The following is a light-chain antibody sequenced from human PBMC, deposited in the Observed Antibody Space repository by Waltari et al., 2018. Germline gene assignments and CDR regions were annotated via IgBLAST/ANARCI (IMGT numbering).Light chain of an antibody. Sequence: QSALTQPASVSGSPGQSISISCTGTSSDVGGYNYVSWYQHHPGKVPKLMIYDVDKRPSGVSNRFSGSKSGNTASLTISGLQAEDEADYYCSSYTISSTYVFGSGSKVTVL. V-gene: IGLV2-14*03. CDR3: SSYTISSTYV. CDR1: SSDVGGYNY. J-gene: IGLJ1*01. CDR2: DVD.